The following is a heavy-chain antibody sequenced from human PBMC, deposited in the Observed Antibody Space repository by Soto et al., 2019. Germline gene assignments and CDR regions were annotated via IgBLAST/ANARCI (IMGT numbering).Heavy chain of an antibody. CDR2: IYYTGSS. J-gene: IGHJ5*02. Sequence: SETRSLTCTVSGDSMNWNNFYCAWIRQPPGKGLEWIGHIYYTGSSYFNPSLTGRVTMSVDMSKNQVSLKVKSVTAADTAVYFCALSGLAERRASDWFDPWGQGTLVTVSS. CDR1: GDSMNWNNFY. CDR3: ALSGLAERRASDWFDP. D-gene: IGHD1-1*01. V-gene: IGHV4-39*01.